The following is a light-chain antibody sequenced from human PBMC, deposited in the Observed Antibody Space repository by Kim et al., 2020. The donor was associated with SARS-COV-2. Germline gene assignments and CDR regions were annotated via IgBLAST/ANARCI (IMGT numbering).Light chain of an antibody. CDR1: QSIRIY. V-gene: IGKV1-5*03. J-gene: IGKJ4*01. CDR3: QHYDAYPLT. CDR2: RAS. Sequence: DIQMTQSPSTLSTSVGDRVTITCRASQSIRIYLAWYQQKPGKGPKLLIYRASRLETGVPSRFSGSGSGTEFTLTISSLQPDDSAIYYCQHYDAYPLTFGGGTKVDIK.